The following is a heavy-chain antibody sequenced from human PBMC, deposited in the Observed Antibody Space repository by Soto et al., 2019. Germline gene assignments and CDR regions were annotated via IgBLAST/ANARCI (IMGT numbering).Heavy chain of an antibody. V-gene: IGHV3-53*01. CDR2: IYSGGST. CDR1: GFTVSSDY. Sequence: GGSLRLSCAASGFTVSSDYMSWVRRAPGKGLEWVSVIYSGGSTYYADSVKGRFTISRDNSKNTLYLQMNSLRAEDTAVYYCARDRSKEGYYYYGMDVWGQGTTVTVSS. CDR3: ARDRSKEGYYYYGMDV. J-gene: IGHJ6*02.